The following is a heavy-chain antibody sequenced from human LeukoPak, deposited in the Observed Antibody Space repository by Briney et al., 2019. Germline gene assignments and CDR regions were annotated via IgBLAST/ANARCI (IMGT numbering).Heavy chain of an antibody. CDR2: IYYSGST. V-gene: IGHV4-59*01. D-gene: IGHD3-10*01. CDR1: GGSISSYY. CDR3: ARGGYYGSGSYYLYYYYYGMDV. J-gene: IGHJ6*02. Sequence: SETLSLTCSVSGGSISSYYWSWIRQPPGKGLEYIGYIYYSGSTNYNPSLKSRVTISVDTSKDQFSLNLTSVTAADTAVYYCARGGYYGSGSYYLYYYYYGMDVWGQGTTVTVSS.